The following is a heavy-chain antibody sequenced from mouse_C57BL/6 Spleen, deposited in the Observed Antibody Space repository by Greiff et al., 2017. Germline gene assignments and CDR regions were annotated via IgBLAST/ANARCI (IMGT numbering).Heavy chain of an antibody. CDR3: AREGDGYYWYFDV. J-gene: IGHJ1*03. Sequence: EVKLMESGGGLVKPGGSLKLSCAASGFTFSSYAMSWVRQTPEKRLEWVATISDGGSYTYYPDNVKGRFTISRDNAKNNLYLQMSHLKSEDTAMYYCAREGDGYYWYFDVWGTGTTVTVSS. D-gene: IGHD2-3*01. CDR2: ISDGGSYT. CDR1: GFTFSSYA. V-gene: IGHV5-4*01.